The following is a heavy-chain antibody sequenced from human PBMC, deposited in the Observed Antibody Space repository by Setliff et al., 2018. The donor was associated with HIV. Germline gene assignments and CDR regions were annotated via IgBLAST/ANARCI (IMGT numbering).Heavy chain of an antibody. V-gene: IGHV2-5*02. D-gene: IGHD6-19*01. CDR1: GFSLSSIGVG. CDR2: IYWDDDP. Sequence: SGPTLVNPTQTLTLTCTFSGFSLSSIGVGVGWIRQPPGKALEWLALIYWDDDPRYSPSLKNRLTITKDTSKNQVLLTMTNMDPLDTATYYCAHNHLAVAGSHYFDYWGQGKLVTVSS. CDR3: AHNHLAVAGSHYFDY. J-gene: IGHJ4*02.